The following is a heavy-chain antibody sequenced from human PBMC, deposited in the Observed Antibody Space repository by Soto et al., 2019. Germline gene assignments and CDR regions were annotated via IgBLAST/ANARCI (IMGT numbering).Heavy chain of an antibody. Sequence: SETLSLTCTVSGGSISSGGYYWSWIRQHPGKGLEWIGYIYYSGSTYYNPSLKSRVTISVDTSKNQFSLKLSSVTAADTAVYYCARAEDCSSTSCLFDYWGQGTLVTVSS. D-gene: IGHD2-2*01. CDR2: IYYSGST. V-gene: IGHV4-31*03. CDR3: ARAEDCSSTSCLFDY. CDR1: GGSISSGGYY. J-gene: IGHJ4*02.